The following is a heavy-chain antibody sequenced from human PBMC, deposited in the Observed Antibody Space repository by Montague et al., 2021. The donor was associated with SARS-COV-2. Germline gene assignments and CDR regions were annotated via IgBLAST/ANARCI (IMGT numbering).Heavy chain of an antibody. CDR1: GGGVSSNSAA. J-gene: IGHJ4*02. CDR2: TYYRSKWYN. D-gene: IGHD3-10*01. V-gene: IGHV6-1*01. Sequence: CVISGGGVSSNSAAWNWIRQSPSRGLEWLGRTYYRSKWYNDYAVSVKSRITINPDTSKNQISLQLNSVTPEDTAVYYCARGGWGAPGTGRLFDYWGQGTLVTVSS. CDR3: ARGGWGAPGTGRLFDY.